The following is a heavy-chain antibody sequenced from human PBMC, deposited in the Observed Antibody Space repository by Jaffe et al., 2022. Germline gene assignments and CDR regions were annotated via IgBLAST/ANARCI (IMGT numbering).Heavy chain of an antibody. J-gene: IGHJ4*02. CDR3: ARSPPPYYDILTGYYFDY. Sequence: QVQLVQSGAEVKKPGASVKVSCKASGYTFTGYYMHWVRQAPGQGLEWMGRINPNSGGTNYAQKFQGRVTMTRDTSISTAYMELSRLRSDDTAVYYCARSPPPYYDILTGYYFDYWGQGTLVTVSS. V-gene: IGHV1-2*06. D-gene: IGHD3-9*01. CDR2: INPNSGGT. CDR1: GYTFTGYY.